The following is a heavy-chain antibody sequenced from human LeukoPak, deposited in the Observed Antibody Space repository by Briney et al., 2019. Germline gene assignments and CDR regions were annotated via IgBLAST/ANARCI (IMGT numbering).Heavy chain of an antibody. CDR1: GGSSSSSSYY. CDR3: ARDYVDILATIKLADAFDI. CDR2: IDYSGST. Sequence: SETLSLTCTGSGGSSSSSSYYWGWIRQPPGKGLWWIGCIDYSGSTHYNPSLKSRVTISVDTTKNQFSLKLSSVTAADTAVYYCARDYVDILATIKLADAFDIWGQGTMVTVSS. D-gene: IGHD5-12*01. V-gene: IGHV4-39*07. J-gene: IGHJ3*02.